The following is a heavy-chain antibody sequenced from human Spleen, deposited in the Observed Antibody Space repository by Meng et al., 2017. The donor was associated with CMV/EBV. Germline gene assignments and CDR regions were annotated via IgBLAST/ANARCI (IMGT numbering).Heavy chain of an antibody. CDR3: AREEVTIFGVVIRRVYYYGMDV. CDR1: YD. J-gene: IGHJ6*02. V-gene: IGHV1-8*01. D-gene: IGHD3-3*01. CDR2: MNPNSGNP. Sequence: YDINWVRQATGQVLEWMGWMNPNSGNPGYAQKFQGRVTMTRNTSISTAYMELSSLRSEDTAVYYCAREEVTIFGVVIRRVYYYGMDVWGQGTTVTVSS.